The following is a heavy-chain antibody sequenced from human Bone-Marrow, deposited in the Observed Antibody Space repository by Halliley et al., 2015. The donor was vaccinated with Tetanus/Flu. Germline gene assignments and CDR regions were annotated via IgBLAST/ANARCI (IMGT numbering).Heavy chain of an antibody. J-gene: IGHJ4*02. D-gene: IGHD1-1*01. Sequence: SLRLSCVASGFSFSAYAMTWVRRAPGNGLEWVSVITSSGQTFYADSVKGHFTVSRDNSKNTVFLQMNSLRAEDTATYYCAKPIYKGDNGAYEYWGQGTQVPVSS. V-gene: IGHV3-23*01. CDR1: GFSFSAYA. CDR3: AKPIYKGDNGAYEY. CDR2: ITSSGQT.